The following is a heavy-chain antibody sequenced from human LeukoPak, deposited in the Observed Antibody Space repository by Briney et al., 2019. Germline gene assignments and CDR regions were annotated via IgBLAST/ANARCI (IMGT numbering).Heavy chain of an antibody. V-gene: IGHV5-51*01. CDR2: VYRGDCGS. Sequence: GGSLKISCKGSGYSFTSYWIGWGRQLPGKGGEGMGIVYRGDCGSRYSASFQGRVTTSAAQSISTAYLQASSPNASDTAMYYCASPDITMIPYYWGQGTLVTVSS. CDR3: ASPDITMIPYY. D-gene: IGHD3-22*01. J-gene: IGHJ4*02. CDR1: GYSFTSYW.